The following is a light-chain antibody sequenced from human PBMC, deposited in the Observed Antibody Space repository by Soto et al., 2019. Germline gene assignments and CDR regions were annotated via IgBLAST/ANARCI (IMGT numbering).Light chain of an antibody. CDR1: QSISSY. Sequence: IQMTQSPSSLSASVQDRVTITSPASQSISSYLNWYQQKPGKAPKLLIYAASSLQIVVPSRFSGSGSGTDVTLTISSMQPEDVVTYYCHQRYTRRWAFGYGTKVDIK. J-gene: IGKJ1*01. CDR3: HQRYTRRWA. CDR2: AAS. V-gene: IGKV1-39*01.